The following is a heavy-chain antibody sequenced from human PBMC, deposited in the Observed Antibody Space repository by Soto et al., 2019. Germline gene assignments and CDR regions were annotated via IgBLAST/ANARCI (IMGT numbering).Heavy chain of an antibody. D-gene: IGHD6-13*01. CDR1: GGTFSSYT. CDR3: ARDAPSSSWFGDWFDP. J-gene: IGHJ5*02. Sequence: QVQLVQSGAEVKKPGSSVKVSCKASGGTFSSYTISWVRQAPGQGLEWMGRIIPILGIANYAQKFQGRVTITADKSTSTAYIELSSLRSEDTAVYYCARDAPSSSWFGDWFDPWGQGTLVTVSS. V-gene: IGHV1-69*08. CDR2: IIPILGIA.